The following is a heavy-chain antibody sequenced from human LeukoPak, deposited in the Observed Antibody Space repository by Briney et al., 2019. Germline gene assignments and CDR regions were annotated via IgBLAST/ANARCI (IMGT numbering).Heavy chain of an antibody. CDR3: ARGQVSITMIVVVINAFDI. D-gene: IGHD3-22*01. V-gene: IGHV4-34*01. J-gene: IGHJ3*02. CDR1: GGSFSGYY. CDR2: INHSGST. Sequence: PSETLSLTCAVYGGSFSGYYWSWIRQPPGKGLEWIGEINHSGSTNYNPSLKSRVTTSVDTSKNQFSLKLSSVTAADTAVYYCARGQVSITMIVVVINAFDIWGQGTMVTVSS.